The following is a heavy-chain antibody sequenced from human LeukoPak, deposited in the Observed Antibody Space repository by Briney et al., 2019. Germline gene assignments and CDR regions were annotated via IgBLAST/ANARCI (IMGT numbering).Heavy chain of an antibody. Sequence: GGSLTLSCAASGLTFSSQAMSWVRQPPGRGLDGVSAISGSGGSTYYADSVKGRFTISRDNSKNTLYLQMSSLRAEDTAVYYCAKALQNFDYWGQGTLLTVSS. V-gene: IGHV3-23*01. J-gene: IGHJ4*02. CDR1: GLTFSSQA. CDR2: ISGSGGST. CDR3: AKALQNFDY. D-gene: IGHD4-11*01.